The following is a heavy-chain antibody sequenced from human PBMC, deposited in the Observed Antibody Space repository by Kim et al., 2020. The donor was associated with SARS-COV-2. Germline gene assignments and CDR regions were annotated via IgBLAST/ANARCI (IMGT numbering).Heavy chain of an antibody. D-gene: IGHD3-22*01. V-gene: IGHV3-30*07. CDR3: ARMPLYDSSGYSFDY. Sequence: SVKGRFTISRDNSKNTLYLQMNSLRAEDTAVYYCARMPLYDSSGYSFDYWGQGTLVTVSS. J-gene: IGHJ4*02.